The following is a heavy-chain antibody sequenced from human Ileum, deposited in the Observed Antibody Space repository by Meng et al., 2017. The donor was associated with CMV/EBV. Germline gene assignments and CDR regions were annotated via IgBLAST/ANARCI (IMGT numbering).Heavy chain of an antibody. V-gene: IGHV3-11*01. CDR1: GFTFRAYY. CDR2: IISSGDTI. CDR3: ASLYYDFWSGYYRGDFGMDV. J-gene: IGHJ6*02. D-gene: IGHD3-3*01. Sequence: GGSLRPSGAASGFTFRAYYMSWIPQAPGKGLEGVSYIISSGDTIYYADSVKGRFTISRDNAKNSLYLQMNTLSAEDTAVYYCASLYYDFWSGYYRGDFGMDVWGQGTTVTVSS.